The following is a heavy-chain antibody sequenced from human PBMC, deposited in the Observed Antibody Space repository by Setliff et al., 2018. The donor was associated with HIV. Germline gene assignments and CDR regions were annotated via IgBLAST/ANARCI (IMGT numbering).Heavy chain of an antibody. D-gene: IGHD4-17*01. Sequence: SETLSLTCSISGGSIGFYYWNWLRQTPGKGLEWIAYTFDNGNTHYNPSLESRVTISVDTSQNQFSLKLSSVTAADTAIYYCARRIYGNNPYFDYWSQGTLVTVSS. J-gene: IGHJ4*02. CDR1: GGSIGFYY. V-gene: IGHV4-59*08. CDR2: TFDNGNT. CDR3: ARRIYGNNPYFDY.